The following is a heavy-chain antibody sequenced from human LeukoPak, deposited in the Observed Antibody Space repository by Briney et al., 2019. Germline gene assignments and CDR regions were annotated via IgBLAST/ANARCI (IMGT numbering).Heavy chain of an antibody. Sequence: GGSLRLSFAASGFTFSDYYMSWIRQAPGKGLEWVSYISSSGSTIYYADSVKGRFTISRDNAKNSLYLQMNSLRAEDTAVYYCASRDGYSAFDIWGQGTMVTVSS. D-gene: IGHD3-22*01. CDR3: ASRDGYSAFDI. V-gene: IGHV3-11*01. CDR1: GFTFSDYY. J-gene: IGHJ3*02. CDR2: ISSSGSTI.